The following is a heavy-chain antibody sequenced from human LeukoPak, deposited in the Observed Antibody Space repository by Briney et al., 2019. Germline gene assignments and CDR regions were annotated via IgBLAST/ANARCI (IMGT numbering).Heavy chain of an antibody. CDR3: ARRRSSSWYDHGDKSWFDP. V-gene: IGHV5-51*01. CDR2: IYPGDSDT. J-gene: IGHJ5*02. Sequence: LGASLQISCEASGSFFTNDWIGCVRPLPGKGLGWMGIIYPGDSDTKDSPSFQGQVTISADKSISTAYLQWSSLKASDTAMYYCARRRSSSWYDHGDKSWFDPWGQGTLVTVSS. D-gene: IGHD6-13*01. CDR1: GSFFTNDW.